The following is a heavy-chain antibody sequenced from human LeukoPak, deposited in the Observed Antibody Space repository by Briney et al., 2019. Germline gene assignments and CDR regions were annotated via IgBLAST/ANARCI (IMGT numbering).Heavy chain of an antibody. CDR3: ATYGPGSSHDF. CDR2: ISSGGGTI. CDR1: GFTFSSYE. D-gene: IGHD3-10*01. V-gene: IGHV3-48*03. J-gene: IGHJ4*02. Sequence: PGGSLRLSCAASGFTFSSYEMNWVRQAPGKGLEWVSYISSGGGTIFYADSVKGRFTISRDNAKDSLYLQMTSLRAEDTALYYCATYGPGSSHDFWGQGTLVTVSS.